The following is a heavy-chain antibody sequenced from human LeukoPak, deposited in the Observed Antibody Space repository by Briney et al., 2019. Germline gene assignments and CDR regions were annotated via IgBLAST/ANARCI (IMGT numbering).Heavy chain of an antibody. V-gene: IGHV4-31*03. J-gene: IGHJ2*01. CDR2: IYYSGST. CDR1: GGSISSGGYY. Sequence: SQTLSLTCTVSGGSISSGGYYWSWIRQHPGKGLEWIGYIYYSGSTYYNPSLKSRVTISVDTSKNQFSLKLSSVTAADTAVYYCARDPNFDGHPFKPGSGWYFDLWGRGTLVTVSS. D-gene: IGHD3-9*01. CDR3: ARDPNFDGHPFKPGSGWYFDL.